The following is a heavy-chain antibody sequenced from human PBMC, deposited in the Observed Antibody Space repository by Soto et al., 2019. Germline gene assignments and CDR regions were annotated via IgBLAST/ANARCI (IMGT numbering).Heavy chain of an antibody. CDR3: AKGRSYYYYYGVDV. J-gene: IGHJ6*02. Sequence: GGSLILSCAASGFTFSSCAMGWVSQTTGKGLEWVSDIIDSGGSTYYADSVKGRFTISRDNSKSTLYLQMNSLRAEDTALYYCAKGRSYYYYYGVDVWGQGTTVTVSS. CDR2: IIDSGGST. CDR1: GFTFSSCA. V-gene: IGHV3-23*01.